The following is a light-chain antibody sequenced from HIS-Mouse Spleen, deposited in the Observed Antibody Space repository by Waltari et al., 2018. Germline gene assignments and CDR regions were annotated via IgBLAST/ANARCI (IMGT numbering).Light chain of an antibody. CDR2: RNT. V-gene: IGLV1-47*01. J-gene: IGLJ3*02. CDR3: AAWDDSLSGPV. Sequence: QSVLTQPPSASGTPGQRVTISCSGSSSNLGSNYVYWYQQPPGTAPKLLIYRNTQRPSGVPDRFSGSKSGTSASLAISGLRSEDEADYYCAAWDDSLSGPVFGGGTKLTVL. CDR1: SSNLGSNY.